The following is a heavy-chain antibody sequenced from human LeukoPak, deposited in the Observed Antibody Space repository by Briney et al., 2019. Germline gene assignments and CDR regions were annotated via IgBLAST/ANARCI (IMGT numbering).Heavy chain of an antibody. CDR2: ISAYNGNT. CDR1: GYTFTSYG. CDR3: ARDLADYGGNSLNY. D-gene: IGHD4-23*01. Sequence: ASVKVSCKASGYTFTSYGISWVRQAPGQGLEWMGWISAYNGNTNYAQKLQGRVTMTTDTSTSTAYMELRSLRSDDTAVYYCARDLADYGGNSLNYWGQGTLVTVSS. V-gene: IGHV1-18*01. J-gene: IGHJ4*02.